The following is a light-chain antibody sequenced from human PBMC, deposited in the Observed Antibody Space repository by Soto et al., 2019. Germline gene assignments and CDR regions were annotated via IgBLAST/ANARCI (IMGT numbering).Light chain of an antibody. V-gene: IGKV3-11*01. J-gene: IGKJ4*01. CDR3: QQRSNWPLAH. Sequence: EIVFTQSPCTLSLPPGERATLSCRASQSVSSYLAWYQQKPGQAPRLLIYDASNRATGIPARFSGSGSGTDFTLTISSLEPEDFAVYYCQQRSNWPLAHFGGGTKVDIK. CDR2: DAS. CDR1: QSVSSY.